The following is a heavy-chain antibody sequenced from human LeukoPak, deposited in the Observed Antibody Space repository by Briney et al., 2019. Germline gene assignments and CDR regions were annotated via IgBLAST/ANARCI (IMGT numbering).Heavy chain of an antibody. V-gene: IGHV1-18*01. J-gene: IGHJ3*02. Sequence: ASVKVSCKASGYTFTNYGCSWVRQAPGQGLEWMGWISPYNGNTNYAQNLQGRVTMTTDTSTSTAYMELRSLRSDDTAVYYCVRDSPPGAFDIWGQGTMVTVSS. CDR1: GYTFTNYG. CDR3: VRDSPPGAFDI. CDR2: ISPYNGNT.